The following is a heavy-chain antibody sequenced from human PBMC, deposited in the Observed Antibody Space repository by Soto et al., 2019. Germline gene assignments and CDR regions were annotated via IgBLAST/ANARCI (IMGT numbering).Heavy chain of an antibody. CDR2: ISSSGSTI. J-gene: IGHJ6*02. CDR1: GFTFSSYE. V-gene: IGHV3-48*03. CDR3: PRGSGDYGIYYYGMDV. Sequence: GRSLRLSCAASGFTFSSYEMNWGRQAPGKGLEWVSYISSSGSTIYYADSVKGRFTISRDNAKNSLYLQMNSLRAEDTAVYYCPRGSGDYGIYYYGMDVWGQGTTVTVSS. D-gene: IGHD4-17*01.